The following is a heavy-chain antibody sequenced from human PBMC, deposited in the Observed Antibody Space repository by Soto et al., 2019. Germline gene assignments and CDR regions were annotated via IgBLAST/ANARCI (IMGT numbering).Heavy chain of an antibody. D-gene: IGHD3-22*01. CDR3: AKDFEAAYYSESSGYRGAFDI. V-gene: IGHV1-18*01. CDR2: ISVYTGNT. CDR1: GYTFTSYG. Sequence: RASVKVSCKASGYTFTSYGINCVRQSALRWLDWMGWISVYTGNTNYAQKFQGRVTMTTDTSTRTVFMELRTLRSDDTAVYYCAKDFEAAYYSESSGYRGAFDIWGQGTMVTVSS. J-gene: IGHJ3*02.